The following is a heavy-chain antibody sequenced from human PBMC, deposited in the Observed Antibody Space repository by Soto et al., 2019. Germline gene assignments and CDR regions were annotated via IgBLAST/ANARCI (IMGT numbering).Heavy chain of an antibody. J-gene: IGHJ6*02. CDR1: AFTLSNYA. CDR2: ISHDGTYK. V-gene: IGHV3-30-3*01. D-gene: IGHD4-17*01. Sequence: XGSLRLSCAASAFTLSNYAMHWVRQAPGKGLEWVAVISHDGTYKNYAESVKGRFTISRDNSENTLYLHMNSLRVEDTAVFYCASFYGGGRFYYGMDVWGQGTTVTVSS. CDR3: ASFYGGGRFYYGMDV.